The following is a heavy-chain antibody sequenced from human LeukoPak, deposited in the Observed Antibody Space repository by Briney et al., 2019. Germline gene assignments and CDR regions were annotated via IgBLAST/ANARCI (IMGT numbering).Heavy chain of an antibody. J-gene: IGHJ6*02. V-gene: IGHV3-7*03. CDR2: VNRDGSET. CDR3: ARNNGMDV. Sequence: GGSLRLSCAASGFALSSHWMTWVRQVPGRGPEWVANVNRDGSETYYLDSVKGRFTISKDNAKNSLYLRMNSLRAEDTALYHCARNNGMDVWGQGTTVIVSS. CDR1: GFALSSHW.